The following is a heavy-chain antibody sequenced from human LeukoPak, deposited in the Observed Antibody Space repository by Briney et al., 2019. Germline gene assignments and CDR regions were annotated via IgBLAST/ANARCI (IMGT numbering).Heavy chain of an antibody. D-gene: IGHD6-19*01. CDR1: GYRFTTYW. J-gene: IGHJ4*02. CDR2: IYPSDSDT. CDR3: ARLVYSSGLASYFDY. Sequence: GESLKISCKGSGYRFTTYWIGWVRQMPGKGLEWMGIIYPSDSDTRYSPSFQGQVTTSADKSITTAYLQWSSLKASDTAMYYCARLVYSSGLASYFDYWGQGTLVTVSS. V-gene: IGHV5-51*01.